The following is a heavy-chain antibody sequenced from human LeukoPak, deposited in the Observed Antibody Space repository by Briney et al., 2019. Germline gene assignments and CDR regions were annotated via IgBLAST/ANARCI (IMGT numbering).Heavy chain of an antibody. Sequence: GGSLRLSCAASGFTFSNYWMHWVRQAPGKGLVWVSRNNPDGSSTDYADSVKGRFTISRDNARNTLYLQMNSLRAEDTAVYYCVSALVAGTTYWGRGTLVTVSS. CDR1: GFTFSNYW. CDR3: VSALVAGTTY. V-gene: IGHV3-74*01. CDR2: NNPDGSST. J-gene: IGHJ4*02. D-gene: IGHD6-19*01.